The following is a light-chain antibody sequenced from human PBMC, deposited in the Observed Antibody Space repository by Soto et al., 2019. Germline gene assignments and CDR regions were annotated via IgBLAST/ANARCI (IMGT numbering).Light chain of an antibody. CDR3: SSYTISGPRV. CDR2: EVS. J-gene: IGLJ1*01. V-gene: IGLV2-14*01. Sequence: QSALTQPASVSGSPGQSITISCTGTSSDVGGYNDVSWYQQHPGTAPKLMIYEVSHRPSGVSNRFSGSKSGTTASLTISGLQAEGESYYYCSSYTISGPRVFGTGTKVTVL. CDR1: SSDVGGYND.